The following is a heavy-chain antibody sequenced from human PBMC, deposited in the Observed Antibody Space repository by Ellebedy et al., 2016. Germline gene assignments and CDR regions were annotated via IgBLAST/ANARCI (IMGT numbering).Heavy chain of an antibody. V-gene: IGHV3-23*01. J-gene: IGHJ4*02. CDR2: ISGSGGNT. Sequence: GESLKISCAASGFPFSNYAMSWVRQAPGKGLEWVSAISGSGGNTYDADSVKGRFTISRDNSKHTLYRQMHSLRVEDTAVYYCAKDRAYYYDSSGYYDDWGQGTLVTVSS. CDR1: GFPFSNYA. CDR3: AKDRAYYYDSSGYYDD. D-gene: IGHD3-22*01.